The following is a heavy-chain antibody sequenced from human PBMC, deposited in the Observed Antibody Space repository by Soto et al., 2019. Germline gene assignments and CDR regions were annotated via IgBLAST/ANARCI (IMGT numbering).Heavy chain of an antibody. CDR1: GGSISSGDYY. V-gene: IGHV4-30-4*01. Sequence: LSLTCTVSGGSISSGDYYWSWIRQPPGKGLEWIGYIYYSGSTYYNPSLKSRVTISVDTSKNQFSLKLSSVTAADTAVYYCARVYCSSTSCYNDYWGQGTLVTVSS. CDR3: ARVYCSSTSCYNDY. D-gene: IGHD2-2*02. CDR2: IYYSGST. J-gene: IGHJ4*02.